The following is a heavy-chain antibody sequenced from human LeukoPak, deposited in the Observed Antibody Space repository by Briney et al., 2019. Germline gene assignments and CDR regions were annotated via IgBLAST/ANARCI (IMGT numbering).Heavy chain of an antibody. CDR3: ARGGFGCSRTSCLRGFDP. Sequence: SHTLSLPCTVSGGSLSSGDYYLSWIRQPPRKGLEWVGYNYYSGSTYYNPSLKSPVTISVDTSKNQFSLKLSSVTAAATAVYYCARGGFGCSRTSCLRGFDPWGQGTLVTVSS. D-gene: IGHD2-2*01. V-gene: IGHV4-30-4*08. CDR2: NYYSGST. CDR1: GGSLSSGDYY. J-gene: IGHJ5*02.